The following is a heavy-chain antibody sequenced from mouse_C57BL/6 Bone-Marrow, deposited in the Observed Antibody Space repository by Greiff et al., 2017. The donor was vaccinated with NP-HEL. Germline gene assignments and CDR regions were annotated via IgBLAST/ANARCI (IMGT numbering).Heavy chain of an antibody. J-gene: IGHJ3*01. V-gene: IGHV1-50*01. CDR3: AKAGVYYGNYDWFAY. D-gene: IGHD2-1*01. CDR1: GYTFTSYW. CDR2: IDPSDSYT. Sequence: QVQLQQPGAELVKPGASVKLSCKASGYTFTSYWMQWVKQRPGQGLEWIGEIDPSDSYTNYNQKFKGKATLTVDTSSSTAYMQLSSLTSEDSAVYYGAKAGVYYGNYDWFAYWGQGTLVTVSA.